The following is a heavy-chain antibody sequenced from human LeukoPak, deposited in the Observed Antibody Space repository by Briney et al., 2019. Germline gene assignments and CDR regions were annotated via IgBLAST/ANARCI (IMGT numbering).Heavy chain of an antibody. CDR2: ASYDGTNE. V-gene: IGHV3-30*18. CDR3: AKGYFDSSGPNAFDL. Sequence: GGSLRLSCAASGFTFISYDMNWVRQAPGKGLEWVAHASYDGTNEYYADSVKGRFTISRDNSMNTVHLQMNSLRAEDTAIYYCAKGYFDSSGPNAFDLWGQGTLVTVSS. J-gene: IGHJ3*01. D-gene: IGHD3-22*01. CDR1: GFTFISYD.